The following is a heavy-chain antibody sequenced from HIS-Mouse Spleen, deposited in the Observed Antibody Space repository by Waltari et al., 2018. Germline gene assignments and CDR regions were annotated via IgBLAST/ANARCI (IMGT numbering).Heavy chain of an antibody. J-gene: IGHJ4*02. CDR3: AKASSGWLDY. CDR2: ISYDGSNK. CDR1: GFTFSSYG. D-gene: IGHD6-19*01. Sequence: QVQLVESGGGVVQPGRSLRLSCAASGFTFSSYGMHWVRQAPGKGLGWVAVISYDGSNKYYAASVKGRFTISRDNSKNTLYLQMNSLRAEDTAVYYCAKASSGWLDYWGQGTLVTVSS. V-gene: IGHV3-30*18.